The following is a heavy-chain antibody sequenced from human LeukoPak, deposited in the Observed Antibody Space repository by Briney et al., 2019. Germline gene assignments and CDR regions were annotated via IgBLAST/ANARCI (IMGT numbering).Heavy chain of an antibody. V-gene: IGHV4-39*02. D-gene: IGHD3-22*01. Sequence: SETLSLTCTVSRGSVTSSNYYWGCIRHPPGKGLEWMGNVDYRGSTYYTPSLQSRVSISVDTITNHCSLYLCSVTAADTAISYCARRHYSEATDVGGFEYWGEGTLVTVSS. J-gene: IGHJ4*02. CDR1: RGSVTSSNYY. CDR2: VDYRGST. CDR3: ARRHYSEATDVGGFEY.